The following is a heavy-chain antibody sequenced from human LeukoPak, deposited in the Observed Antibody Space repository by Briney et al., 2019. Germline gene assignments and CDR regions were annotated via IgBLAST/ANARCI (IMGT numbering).Heavy chain of an antibody. CDR1: GFTFSNAW. CDR2: IKSKTDGGTT. V-gene: IGHV3-15*01. J-gene: IGHJ4*02. CDR3: TTGPQYYYDSSGYSGDY. Sequence: GGSLRLSCAASGFTFSNAWMSWVRQAPGKGLEWVGRIKSKTDGGTTDYAATVKGRFTISRDDSKNTLYLQMNSLKTEDTAVYYCTTGPQYYYDSSGYSGDYWGQGTLVTVSS. D-gene: IGHD3-22*01.